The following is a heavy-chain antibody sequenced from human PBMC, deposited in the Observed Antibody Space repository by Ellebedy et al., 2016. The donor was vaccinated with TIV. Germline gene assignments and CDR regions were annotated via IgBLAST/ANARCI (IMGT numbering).Heavy chain of an antibody. CDR1: GFTFSISP. Sequence: GGSLRLXCVISGFTFSISPMSWVRQAPGKGLEWVANINQDASTRYYVDSVKGRFTISRDNAKNALYLQMNTLRAEDTAVYYCAREIGGGGSAWGQGTLVTVSS. D-gene: IGHD2-15*01. CDR3: AREIGGGGSA. CDR2: INQDASTR. J-gene: IGHJ5*02. V-gene: IGHV3-7*01.